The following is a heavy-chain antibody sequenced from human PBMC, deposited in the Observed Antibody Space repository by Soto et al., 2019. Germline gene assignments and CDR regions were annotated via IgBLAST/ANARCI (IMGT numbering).Heavy chain of an antibody. D-gene: IGHD6-13*01. CDR1: GFTFSSYA. Sequence: QVQLVESGGGVVQPGRSLRLSCAASGFTFSSYAMHWVRQAPGKGLEWVAVISYDGSNKYYADSVKGRFTISRDNSKNPLYLQIDSLRAEDPAVYYCARDGVMKQQLVFWFDPWGKGTLVTVSS. CDR2: ISYDGSNK. J-gene: IGHJ5*02. V-gene: IGHV3-30-3*01. CDR3: ARDGVMKQQLVFWFDP.